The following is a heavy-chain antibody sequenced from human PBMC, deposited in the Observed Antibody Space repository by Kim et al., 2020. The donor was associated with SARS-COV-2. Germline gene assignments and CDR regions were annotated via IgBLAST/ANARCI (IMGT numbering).Heavy chain of an antibody. CDR2: ISYDGSNK. J-gene: IGHJ4*02. CDR3: ARDLGSPAGY. D-gene: IGHD6-13*01. Sequence: PGGSLRLSCAASGFTFSSYAMHWVRQAPGKGLEWGAVISYDGSNKYYADSVKGRFTISRDNSKNTLYLQMNSLRAEDTAVYYCARDLGSPAGYWGQGTLVTVSS. V-gene: IGHV3-30-3*01. CDR1: GFTFSSYA.